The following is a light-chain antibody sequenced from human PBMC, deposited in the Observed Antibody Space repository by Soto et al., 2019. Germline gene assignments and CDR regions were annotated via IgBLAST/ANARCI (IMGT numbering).Light chain of an antibody. Sequence: QSALTQPASVSGSPGQSITISCTGTSSDIGDSNYVSWYQQHPGKAPKLVIYDVSNRPSGVSNRFSGSKSANTASLTISGLQAEDEADYYCSSFRSSSTSHVFGTGTKLTVL. CDR3: SSFRSSSTSHV. CDR1: SSDIGDSNY. CDR2: DVS. V-gene: IGLV2-14*03. J-gene: IGLJ1*01.